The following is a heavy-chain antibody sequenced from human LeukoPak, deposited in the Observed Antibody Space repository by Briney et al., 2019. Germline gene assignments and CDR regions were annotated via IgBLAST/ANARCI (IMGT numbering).Heavy chain of an antibody. CDR2: ISSSSSYI. D-gene: IGHD3-9*01. CDR3: ARDLYDILTGYYLNRFDP. J-gene: IGHJ5*02. V-gene: IGHV3-21*01. CDR1: GFTCSSYS. Sequence: GGSLRLSCAASGFTCSSYSMNWVRQAPGKGLEWVSSISSSSSYIYYADSVKGRFTIPRDNAKNSLYPQMNSLRAEDTAVYYCARDLYDILTGYYLNRFDPWGQGTLVTVSS.